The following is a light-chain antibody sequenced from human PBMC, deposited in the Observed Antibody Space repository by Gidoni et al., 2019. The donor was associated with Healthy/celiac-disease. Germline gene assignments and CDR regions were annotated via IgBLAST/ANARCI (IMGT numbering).Light chain of an antibody. J-gene: IGKJ4*01. Sequence: DIQLTQSPSFLSASVGDRVTITCLASQGISSYLACYQQKPGKATKLLIYAASTLPSGVPSRFSGSVSQTEFTLTISSLQPEDFSTYYCQQLNSYPALTFGGGTKVEI. V-gene: IGKV1-9*01. CDR3: QQLNSYPALT. CDR1: QGISSY. CDR2: AAS.